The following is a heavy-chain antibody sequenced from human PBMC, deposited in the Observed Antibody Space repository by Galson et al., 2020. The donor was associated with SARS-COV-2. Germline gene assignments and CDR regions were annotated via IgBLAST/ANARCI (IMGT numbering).Heavy chain of an antibody. D-gene: IGHD3-22*01. Sequence: GESLKISCAASGFTFSSYEMNWVRQAPGKGLEWVSYISSSGSTIYYADSVKGRFTISRDNAKNSLYLQMNSLRAEDTAVYYCARDLSSSYYYDTSGFDYWGQGTLVTVSS. J-gene: IGHJ4*02. V-gene: IGHV3-48*03. CDR2: ISSSGSTI. CDR3: ARDLSSSYYYDTSGFDY. CDR1: GFTFSSYE.